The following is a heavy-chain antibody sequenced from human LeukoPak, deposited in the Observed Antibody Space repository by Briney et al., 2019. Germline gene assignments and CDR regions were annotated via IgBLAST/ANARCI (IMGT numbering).Heavy chain of an antibody. CDR1: GFTFSSYW. J-gene: IGHJ4*02. CDR2: IKQDGSEK. V-gene: IGHV3-7*01. Sequence: TGGSLRLSCADSGFTFSSYWMSWVRQAPGKGLEWVANIKQDGSEKYYVDSVKGRFTISRDNAKNSLYLQMNSLRDEDTAVYYCGRLLCYDSSGYNYWGQGTLVSVSS. D-gene: IGHD3-22*01. CDR3: GRLLCYDSSGYNY.